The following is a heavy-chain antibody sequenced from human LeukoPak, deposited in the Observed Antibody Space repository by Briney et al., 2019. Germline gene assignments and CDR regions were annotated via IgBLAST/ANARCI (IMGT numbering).Heavy chain of an antibody. CDR2: IKYKCTVK. V-gene: IGHV3-7*01. CDR3: ARDPDSSSFDY. CDR1: GFNFSTSW. Sequence: GGSLRLSCTASGFNFSTSWMRWVRQSPGKGLEFLANIKYKCTVKNYVDSVKGRLTISTAHPKNSLYPQMNYLRAEDTAVYYCARDPDSSSFDYWGQGALVTVSS. D-gene: IGHD6-13*01. J-gene: IGHJ4*02.